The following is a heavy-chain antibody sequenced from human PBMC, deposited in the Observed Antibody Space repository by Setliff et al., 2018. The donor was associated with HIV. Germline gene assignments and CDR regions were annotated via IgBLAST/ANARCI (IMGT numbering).Heavy chain of an antibody. D-gene: IGHD1-1*01. CDR3: AVGTYTWYFDY. J-gene: IGHJ4*02. Sequence: PSETLSLTCSVSGDSISSSSYYWGWIRQPPGKGLEWIGSIYYSGSTYYNPSLNSRVTISVDASKNQFSLKLSSVTAADTAVYYCAVGTYTWYFDYWGQETLVTVSS. CDR2: IYYSGST. V-gene: IGHV4-39*01. CDR1: GDSISSSSYY.